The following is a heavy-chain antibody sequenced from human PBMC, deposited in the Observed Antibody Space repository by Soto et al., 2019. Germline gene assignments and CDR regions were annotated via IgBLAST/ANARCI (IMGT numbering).Heavy chain of an antibody. J-gene: IGHJ3*02. V-gene: IGHV3-30-3*01. CDR2: ISYDVSNK. Sequence: QVQLVESGGGVVQPGRSLRLSCAASGFTFSSYAMHWVRQAPGTGLEWVAVISYDVSNKYYADSVKGRFTISRDNSKNTLYLQMNSLRAEDTAVYYCAIANGCGGSGYNDAVDIWGQGTMVTVSS. CDR3: AIANGCGGSGYNDAVDI. D-gene: IGHD2-15*01. CDR1: GFTFSSYA.